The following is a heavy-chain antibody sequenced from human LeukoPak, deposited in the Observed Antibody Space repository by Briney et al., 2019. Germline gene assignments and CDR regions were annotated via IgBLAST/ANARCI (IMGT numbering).Heavy chain of an antibody. Sequence: GGSLRLSCAASGFTFSSYEMNWVRQAPGKGLEWVSYISGVGSVNNYADSVKGRFTISRDNAKNSLYLEMNSLRAEDTAVYYCARVGRGITNYMDVWGKGTTVTISS. CDR1: GFTFSSYE. V-gene: IGHV3-48*03. J-gene: IGHJ6*03. CDR2: ISGVGSVN. CDR3: ARVGRGITNYMDV. D-gene: IGHD3-10*01.